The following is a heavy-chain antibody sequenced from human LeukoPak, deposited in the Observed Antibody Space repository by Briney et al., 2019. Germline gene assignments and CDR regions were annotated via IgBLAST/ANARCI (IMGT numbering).Heavy chain of an antibody. D-gene: IGHD2-2*01. V-gene: IGHV4-30-4*01. Sequence: SETLSLTCTVSGGSISSGDYYWSWIRQPPGKGLEWIGYIYYSGSTYYNPSLKSRVTVSVDTSKNQFSLKLSSVTAADTAVYYCARGLKRGYCSSTSCYDSAGLDYWGQGTLVTVSS. CDR2: IYYSGST. CDR1: GGSISSGDYY. CDR3: ARGLKRGYCSSTSCYDSAGLDY. J-gene: IGHJ4*02.